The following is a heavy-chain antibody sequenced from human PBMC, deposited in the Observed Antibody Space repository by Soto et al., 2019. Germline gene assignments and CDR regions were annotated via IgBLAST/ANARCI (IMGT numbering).Heavy chain of an antibody. CDR3: ARDGGEYGDYDY. CDR2: INSRTGVT. J-gene: IGHJ4*02. Sequence: QVQLVQSGTEVKMPGASVKVSCKASGYTFTGYYMHWVRQVPGQGLEWMGWINSRTGVTNYAQKFQGWVTMNRDTSISTAYMEVSRLKSDDTAVYYCARDGGEYGDYDYWGQGTLVTVSS. V-gene: IGHV1-2*04. D-gene: IGHD4-17*01. CDR1: GYTFTGYY.